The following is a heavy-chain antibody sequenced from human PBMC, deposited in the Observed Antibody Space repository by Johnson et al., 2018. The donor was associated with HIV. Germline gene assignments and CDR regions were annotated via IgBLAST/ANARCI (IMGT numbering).Heavy chain of an antibody. J-gene: IGHJ3*02. Sequence: VQLVESGGGVVQPGGSLRLSCAASGFTFSSYGMHWVRQAPGKGLEWVSYISSSGSTIYSADSVKGRFTISRDNAKNSLYLQMNSLRAEDTAVYYCAGGYGSGSGDAFDIWGQGTMVTVSS. CDR2: ISSSGSTI. CDR3: AGGYGSGSGDAFDI. CDR1: GFTFSSYG. V-gene: IGHV3-48*04. D-gene: IGHD3-10*01.